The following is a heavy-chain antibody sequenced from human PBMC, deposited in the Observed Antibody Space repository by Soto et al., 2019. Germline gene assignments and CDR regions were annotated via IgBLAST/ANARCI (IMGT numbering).Heavy chain of an antibody. CDR1: GFTFSSYN. Sequence: GGSLRLSCAAAGFTFSSYNMNWVRQAPGKGLEWVSFIGRGGSTIYYADSVKGRFTISRDDAKSSLYLQMNSLRVEDSAIYYCARGSYGSGTRDYCWGQGTLVTVSS. D-gene: IGHD3-10*01. V-gene: IGHV3-48*01. J-gene: IGHJ4*02. CDR3: ARGSYGSGTRDYC. CDR2: IGRGGSTI.